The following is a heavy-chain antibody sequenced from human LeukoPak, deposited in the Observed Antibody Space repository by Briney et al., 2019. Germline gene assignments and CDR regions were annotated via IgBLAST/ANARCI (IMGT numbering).Heavy chain of an antibody. CDR3: TTDEDWNYARKDV. D-gene: IGHD1-7*01. CDR1: GFTFNYAW. CDR2: TVSEIDGGTT. Sequence: GGSLRLSCAASGFTFNYAWMSWVRQVPGKGLEWVGQTVSEIDGGTTDYATPVKGRFTISRDDSKSTLYLQMNSLKIEDTAVYYCTTDEDWNYARKDVWGQGATVTVSS. V-gene: IGHV3-15*04. J-gene: IGHJ6*02.